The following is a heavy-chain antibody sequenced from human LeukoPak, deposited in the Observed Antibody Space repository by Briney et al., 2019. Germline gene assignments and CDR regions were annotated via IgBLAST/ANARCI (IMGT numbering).Heavy chain of an antibody. CDR3: ARGAMVRALRGNKRYNWFDP. J-gene: IGHJ5*02. V-gene: IGHV3-13*01. Sequence: QAGGSLRLSCAASGFTFSSYDMHWVRQATGKGLEWVSAIGTAGDTYYPGSVKGRFTISRENAKNSLYLQMNSLRAGDTAVYYCARGAMVRALRGNKRYNWFDPWGQGTLVTVSS. D-gene: IGHD3-10*01. CDR1: GFTFSSYD. CDR2: IGTAGDT.